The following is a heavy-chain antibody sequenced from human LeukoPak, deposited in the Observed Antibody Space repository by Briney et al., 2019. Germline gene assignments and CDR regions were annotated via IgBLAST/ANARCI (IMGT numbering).Heavy chain of an antibody. CDR1: GGSISSTNW. J-gene: IGHJ4*02. Sequence: PSETLSLTCGVSGGSISSTNWWSWVRQSPGQGLERIGEISLTEQTNYNPSLSGRGTMLLDESSNHLSLHRTDVTAADTATYYCARESGAFCPFGYWGQGTLVIVPS. V-gene: IGHV4/OR15-8*02. CDR2: ISLTEQT. D-gene: IGHD1-26*01. CDR3: ARESGAFCPFGY.